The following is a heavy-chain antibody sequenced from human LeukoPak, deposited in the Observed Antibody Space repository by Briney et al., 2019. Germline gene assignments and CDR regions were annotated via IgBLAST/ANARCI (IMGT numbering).Heavy chain of an antibody. V-gene: IGHV3-30*02. J-gene: IGHJ5*02. Sequence: PGGSLRLSCAASGFTFSSYGMHWVGQTPGKGLEGVGFIRYDGSNKHYADSVKGRFTISRDNSKNTLYLQMDSLRAGDTALYYCAKGSGINHYHWIDPWGQGTLVTVYS. CDR1: GFTFSSYG. CDR2: IRYDGSNK. CDR3: AKGSGINHYHWIDP. D-gene: IGHD1-14*01.